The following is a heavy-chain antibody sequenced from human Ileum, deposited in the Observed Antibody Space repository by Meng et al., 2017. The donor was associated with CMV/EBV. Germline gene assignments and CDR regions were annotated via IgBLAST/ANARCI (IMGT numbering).Heavy chain of an antibody. D-gene: IGHD3-10*01. J-gene: IGHJ4*02. CDR1: SASISPYY. V-gene: IGHV4-4*07. CDR3: ARGQTVRGFEY. Sequence: LRESGPGLVKPSETLSPPCTVSSASISPYYWNWIRQPAGKGLEWIGRIYTGGPTDYNPSLKSRVTMSVDTSKNQFFLNLSSVTAADTAVYYCARGQTVRGFEYWGLGILVTVSS. CDR2: IYTGGPT.